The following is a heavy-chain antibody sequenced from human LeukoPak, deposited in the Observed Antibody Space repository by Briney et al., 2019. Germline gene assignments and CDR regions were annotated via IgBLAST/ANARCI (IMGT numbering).Heavy chain of an antibody. J-gene: IGHJ5*02. Sequence: ASVKVSCKASGYTFTDYYIHWVRQAPGQGLEWMGIINPSGGSTSYAQKFQGRVTMTRDMSTSTVYMELSSLRSEDTAVYYCARFVRNWFDPWGQGTLVTVSS. CDR3: ARFVRNWFDP. V-gene: IGHV1-46*01. CDR2: INPSGGST. CDR1: GYTFTDYY. D-gene: IGHD3-10*01.